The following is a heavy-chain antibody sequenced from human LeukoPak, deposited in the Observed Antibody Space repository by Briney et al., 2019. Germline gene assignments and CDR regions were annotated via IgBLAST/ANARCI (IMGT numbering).Heavy chain of an antibody. CDR2: INGDGGST. D-gene: IGHD6-19*01. CDR3: ASESETSGWYDY. CDR1: VLLFP. Sequence: GGSLGLSRAAPVLLFPIHWVRQAPGKGLEWVALINGDGGSTFYADSVRHRFTISRDNTRQSLSLQMSSQRSEDTDLYYCASESETSGWYDYWGQGTLVTVSS. V-gene: IGHV3-43*02. J-gene: IGHJ4*02.